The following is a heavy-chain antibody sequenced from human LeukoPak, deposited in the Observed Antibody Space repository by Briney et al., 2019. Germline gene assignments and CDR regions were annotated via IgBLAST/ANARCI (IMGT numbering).Heavy chain of an antibody. CDR1: GFTFDDYG. CDR3: ARASQGYYYYYMDV. V-gene: IGHV3-20*04. Sequence: RPGGSLRLSCAASGFTFDDYGMSWVRQAPGKRLEWVSGINWNGGSTGYADSVKGRFTISRDNAKNSLYLQMNSLRAEDTALYYCARASQGYYYYYMDVWGKGTTVTVSS. J-gene: IGHJ6*03. CDR2: INWNGGST.